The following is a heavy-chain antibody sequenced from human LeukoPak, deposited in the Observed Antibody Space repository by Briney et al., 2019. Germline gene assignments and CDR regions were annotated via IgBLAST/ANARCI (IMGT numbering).Heavy chain of an antibody. D-gene: IGHD6-6*01. J-gene: IGHJ4*02. CDR3: ARHSRVYIDY. V-gene: IGHV5-51*01. CDR2: IYPGDSDT. Sequence: KPGESLKISCKGSGYSFTTYWIGWVRQMPGKGLECLGVIYPGDSDTRYSPSFQGQVTISADKSISTAYLQWSSLKASDTAMYYCARHSRVYIDYWGQGTLVTVSS. CDR1: GYSFTTYW.